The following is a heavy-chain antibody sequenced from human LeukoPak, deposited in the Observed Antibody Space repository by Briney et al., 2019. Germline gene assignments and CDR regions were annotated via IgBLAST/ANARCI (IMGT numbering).Heavy chain of an antibody. CDR1: GFSLSTSGVG. CDR3: AHSLRLPWFGESATQYYFDY. V-gene: IGHV2-5*01. Sequence: RGSGPTLVKPTQTLTLTCTFSGFSLSTSGVGVGWIRQPPGKALEWRALIYWNDDKRYSPSLKSRLTITKDTSKNQVVLTMTNMDPVDTATYYCAHSLRLPWFGESATQYYFDYWGQGTLVTVSS. D-gene: IGHD3-10*01. J-gene: IGHJ4*02. CDR2: IYWNDDK.